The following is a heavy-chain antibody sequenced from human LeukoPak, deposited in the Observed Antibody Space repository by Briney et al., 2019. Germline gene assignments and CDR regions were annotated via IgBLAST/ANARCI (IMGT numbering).Heavy chain of an antibody. CDR2: ISWNSGSI. Sequence: GGSLRLSCAASGFTFDDYAMHWVRQAPGKGLEWVSGISWNSGSIGYADSVKGRFTISRDNAKNSLYLQMNSLRAEDTAVYYCARDQLYYYYMDVWGKGTTVTISS. CDR1: GFTFDDYA. J-gene: IGHJ6*03. V-gene: IGHV3-9*01. CDR3: ARDQLYYYYMDV.